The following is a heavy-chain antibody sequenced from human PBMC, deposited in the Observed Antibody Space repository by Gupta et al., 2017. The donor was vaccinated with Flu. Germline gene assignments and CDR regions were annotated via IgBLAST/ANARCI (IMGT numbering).Heavy chain of an antibody. Sequence: QVQLQQWGAGLLKPSETLSLTCAVYGGSFSGYYWGWIRQPPGKGLEWIGEINHSGSTNYNPSLKRRVTIAVDTSKNQFSLKLSSGTAADTAVYYCSRDEDGDYRGGYDNYYGMDVWGQGTTVTVSS. CDR1: GGSFSGYY. CDR3: SRDEDGDYRGGYDNYYGMDV. J-gene: IGHJ6*02. V-gene: IGHV4-34*01. CDR2: INHSGST. D-gene: IGHD4-17*01.